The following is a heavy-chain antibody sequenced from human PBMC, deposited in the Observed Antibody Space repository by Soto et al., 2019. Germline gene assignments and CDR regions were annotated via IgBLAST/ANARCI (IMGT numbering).Heavy chain of an antibody. J-gene: IGHJ6*03. V-gene: IGHV1-2*02. D-gene: IGHD2-2*01. Sequence: ASVKVSCTASGYTFTGYYMHWVRQAPGQGLEWMGWINPNSGGTNYAQKFQGRVTMTRNTSISTAYMELSSLRSEDTAVYYCARVVVVVPAAMPTGIMDVWGKGTTVTVSS. CDR1: GYTFTGYY. CDR3: ARVVVVVPAAMPTGIMDV. CDR2: INPNSGGT.